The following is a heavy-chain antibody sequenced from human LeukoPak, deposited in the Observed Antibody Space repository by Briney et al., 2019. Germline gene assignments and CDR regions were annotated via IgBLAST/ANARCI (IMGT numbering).Heavy chain of an antibody. V-gene: IGHV1-24*01. CDR3: ATDQRGAMIARGGAFDI. Sequence: ASVKVSCKVSGYTLTELSMHWVRQAPGKGLEWMGGFDPEDGETIYAQKFQGRVTMTEDTSTDTAYMELSGLRSEDTAVYYCATDQRGAMIARGGAFDIWGQGTMVTVSS. CDR1: GYTLTELS. D-gene: IGHD3-22*01. J-gene: IGHJ3*02. CDR2: FDPEDGET.